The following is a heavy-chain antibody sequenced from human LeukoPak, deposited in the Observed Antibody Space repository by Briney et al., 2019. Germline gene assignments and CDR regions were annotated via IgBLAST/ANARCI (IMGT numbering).Heavy chain of an antibody. V-gene: IGHV1-2*02. J-gene: IGHJ5*01. CDR1: GYTFTGNY. Sequence: ASVMVSCKASGYTFTGNYIHWVRQAPGQGLEWMGWVNPESGGTDYAQKFQGRFTMTRDTSISTAYVELSRLTSDDTAVYYCARDLDTISRGWFDYWGQGTLVTVSS. D-gene: IGHD3-10*01. CDR3: ARDLDTISRGWFDY. CDR2: VNPESGGT.